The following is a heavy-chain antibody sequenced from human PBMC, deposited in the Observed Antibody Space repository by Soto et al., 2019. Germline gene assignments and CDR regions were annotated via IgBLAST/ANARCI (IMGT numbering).Heavy chain of an antibody. D-gene: IGHD2-2*01. CDR2: MNPNSGNT. CDR3: ARGLRYCSSTSCYVNDY. Sequence: ASVKVSCKASGYTFTSYDINWVRQATGQGLEWMGWMNPNSGNTGYAQKFQGRVTMTRNTSISTAYMELSSLRSEDTAVYYCARGLRYCSSTSCYVNDYWGQGTLVTVSS. J-gene: IGHJ4*02. V-gene: IGHV1-8*01. CDR1: GYTFTSYD.